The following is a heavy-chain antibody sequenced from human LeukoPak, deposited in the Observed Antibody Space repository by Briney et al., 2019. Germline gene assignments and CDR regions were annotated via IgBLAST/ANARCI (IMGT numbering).Heavy chain of an antibody. D-gene: IGHD3-16*01. CDR3: ARGPWGVASDY. CDR1: GGTFSSYA. CDR2: IIPIFGTA. J-gene: IGHJ4*02. Sequence: SVKVSCKASGGTFSSYAISWVRQAPGQGLEWMGGIIPIFGTANYAQKLQGRVTMTTDTSTSTAYMELRSLRSDDTAVYYCARGPWGVASDYWGQGTLVTVSS. V-gene: IGHV1-69*05.